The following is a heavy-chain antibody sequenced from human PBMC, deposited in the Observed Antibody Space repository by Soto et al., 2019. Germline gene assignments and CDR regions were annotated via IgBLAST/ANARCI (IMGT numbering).Heavy chain of an antibody. CDR3: ARGGGPEAYNWFDP. D-gene: IGHD2-2*01. CDR2: IVVGSGNT. CDR1: GFTFTSSA. Sequence: VKVSCKASGFTFTSSAMQWVRQARGQRLEWIGWIVVGSGNTNYAQKFQERVTITRDMSTSTAYMELSSLRSEDTAVYYCARGGGPEAYNWFDPWGQGTLVTVSS. V-gene: IGHV1-58*02. J-gene: IGHJ5*01.